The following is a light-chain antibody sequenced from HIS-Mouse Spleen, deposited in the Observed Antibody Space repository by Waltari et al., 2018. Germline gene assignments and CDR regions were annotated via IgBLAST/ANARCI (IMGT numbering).Light chain of an antibody. CDR3: CSYAGSSTWV. CDR2: EGS. Sequence: QSALTQPASVSGSPGQSITISCTGTSSDVGSYNLVSWYPQHPGKAPKRLLYEGSKRPAGVSNRFSGSKAGNTAALTISGLQAEDEADYYCCSYAGSSTWVFGGGTKLTVL. CDR1: SSDVGSYNL. V-gene: IGLV2-23*01. J-gene: IGLJ3*02.